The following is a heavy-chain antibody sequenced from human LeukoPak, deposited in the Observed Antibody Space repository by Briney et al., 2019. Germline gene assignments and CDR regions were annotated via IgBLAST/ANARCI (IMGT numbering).Heavy chain of an antibody. CDR3: ARHSRRRSYLGIRQPPIYYFDY. J-gene: IGHJ4*02. D-gene: IGHD1-26*01. Sequence: TSETLSLTCTVSGASISNSFYFWGWVRQPPGTGLEWIGHIRYSGSAYHNPSLKSRVTISVDTSKNQFSLKLSSVTAADTAVYYCARHSRRRSYLGIRQPPIYYFDYWGQGTLVTVSS. V-gene: IGHV4-39*01. CDR1: GASISNSFYF. CDR2: IRYSGSA.